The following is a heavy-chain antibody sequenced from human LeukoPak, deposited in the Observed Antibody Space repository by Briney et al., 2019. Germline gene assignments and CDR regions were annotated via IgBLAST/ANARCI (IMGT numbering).Heavy chain of an antibody. CDR1: GFTFSNAW. CDR3: TTAGVVPAGGYCYYMDV. D-gene: IGHD2-2*01. CDR2: IKSKTDGGTT. V-gene: IGHV3-15*01. Sequence: GGSLRLPCAASGFTFSNAWMSWVRQAPGKGLEWVGRIKSKTDGGTTDYAAPVKGRFTISRDDSKNTLYLQMNSLKTEDTAVYYCTTAGVVPAGGYCYYMDVWGKGTTVTVSS. J-gene: IGHJ6*03.